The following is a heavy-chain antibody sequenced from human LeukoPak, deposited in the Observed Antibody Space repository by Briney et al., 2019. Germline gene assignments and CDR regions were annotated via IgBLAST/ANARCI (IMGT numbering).Heavy chain of an antibody. J-gene: IGHJ3*02. CDR1: GGSISSSSYY. Sequence: SETLSLTCTVSGGSISSSSYYWGWIRQPPGKGLEWIGSIYYSGSTYYNPSLKSRVTISVDTSKNQFSLKLSSVTAADTAVYYCARALTYCGGDCYPRDAFDIWGQGTMVTVSS. CDR2: IYYSGST. V-gene: IGHV4-39*01. D-gene: IGHD2-21*01. CDR3: ARALTYCGGDCYPRDAFDI.